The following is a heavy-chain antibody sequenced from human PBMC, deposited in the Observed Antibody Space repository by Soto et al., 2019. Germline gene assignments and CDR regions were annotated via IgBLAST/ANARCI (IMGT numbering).Heavy chain of an antibody. J-gene: IGHJ4*02. Sequence: GASVKVSCKASGGTFSSYAISWVRQAPGQGLEWMGGIIPIFGTANYAQKFQGRVTITADESTSTAYMELSSLRSEDTAVYYCARDLFGTTLAARPYYFDYWGQGTLVTVSS. V-gene: IGHV1-69*13. CDR1: GGTFSSYA. CDR3: ARDLFGTTLAARPYYFDY. CDR2: IIPIFGTA. D-gene: IGHD6-6*01.